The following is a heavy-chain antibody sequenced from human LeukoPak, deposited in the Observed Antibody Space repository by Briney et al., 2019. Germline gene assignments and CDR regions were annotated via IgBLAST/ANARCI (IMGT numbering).Heavy chain of an antibody. D-gene: IGHD2-2*01. CDR2: TYYRSTWYN. Sequence: SQTLSLTCAISGDSVSSNSAAWNWIRQSPSRGLEWLGRTYYRSTWYNDYTVSVRGRITVNPDTSKNQFSLHLNSVTPEDTAVYYCARRLTQYDCFDPWGQGILVTVSS. V-gene: IGHV6-1*01. J-gene: IGHJ5*02. CDR3: ARRLTQYDCFDP. CDR1: GDSVSSNSAA.